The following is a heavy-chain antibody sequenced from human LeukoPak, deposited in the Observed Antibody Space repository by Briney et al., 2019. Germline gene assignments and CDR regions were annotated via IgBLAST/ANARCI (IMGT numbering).Heavy chain of an antibody. CDR1: GFTFNTYE. J-gene: IGHJ4*02. CDR3: ARDSSWSPDY. V-gene: IGHV3-48*03. Sequence: PGGSLRLSCAASGFTFNTYEMNWVRQAPGKGLEWVSSITYSGTTVYYADSVKARFTISRDNAKDSLYLQMNSLRAEDTAVYYCARDSSWSPDYWGQGTLVTVSS. D-gene: IGHD1-1*01. CDR2: ITYSGTTV.